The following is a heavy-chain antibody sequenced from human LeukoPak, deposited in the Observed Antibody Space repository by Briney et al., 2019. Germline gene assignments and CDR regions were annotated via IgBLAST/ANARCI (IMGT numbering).Heavy chain of an antibody. Sequence: SGGPLRLPCAVSGFTFSSHGMHGVRKAPGKALEGLAVIWKDGSEKYHADSVKARFTISRDNSKNTVYLQVSSLRAEDTAVYYCARGYCSSIGCATGWKFDYWGQGTLVTVSS. CDR3: ARGYCSSIGCATGWKFDY. CDR1: GFTFSSHG. V-gene: IGHV3-33*01. CDR2: IWKDGSEK. J-gene: IGHJ4*02. D-gene: IGHD2-2*01.